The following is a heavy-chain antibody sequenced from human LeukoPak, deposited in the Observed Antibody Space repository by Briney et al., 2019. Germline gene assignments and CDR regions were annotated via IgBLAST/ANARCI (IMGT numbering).Heavy chain of an antibody. CDR1: GFSVSSNY. CDR3: ARASSGSNYGFWHYGMDV. J-gene: IGHJ6*02. D-gene: IGHD5-18*01. V-gene: IGHV3-53*01. CDR2: IYSGGST. Sequence: GGSLRLSCAASGFSVSSNYISWVRQAPGKGLEWVSVIYSGGSTHYADSVKGRFTISRDKSKNTVYLQMNSLRVEDTAVYHCARASSGSNYGFWHYGMDVWGQGTTVTVSS.